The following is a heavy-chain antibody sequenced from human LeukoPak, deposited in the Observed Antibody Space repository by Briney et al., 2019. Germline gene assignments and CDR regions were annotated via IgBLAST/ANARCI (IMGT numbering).Heavy chain of an antibody. CDR2: MNPNSGNT. CDR3: ARNQRITMVRGVIILYGMDV. J-gene: IGHJ6*02. Sequence: ASVKVSCKASGYTFTSYDINWVRQATGQGLEWMGWMNPNSGNTGYAQKFQGRVTMTRNTSISTAYMELSSLRSEDMAVYYCARNQRITMVRGVIILYGMDVWGQGTTVTVSS. V-gene: IGHV1-8*01. D-gene: IGHD3-10*01. CDR1: GYTFTSYD.